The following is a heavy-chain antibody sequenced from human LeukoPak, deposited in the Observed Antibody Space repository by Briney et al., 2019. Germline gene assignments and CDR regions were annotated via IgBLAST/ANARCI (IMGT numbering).Heavy chain of an antibody. D-gene: IGHD3-10*01. Sequence: ASVKVSCKASGYTFTTYYIHWVRQAPGQGLEWMGIINPDGGRPTYGQKFQGRVTMTSDTSTSTAYMEVSSLRSEDTAVYYCARYIIAGSYSLFYYYGMDVWGQGTTVTVSS. J-gene: IGHJ6*02. CDR1: GYTFTTYY. CDR3: ARYIIAGSYSLFYYYGMDV. CDR2: INPDGGRP. V-gene: IGHV1-46*01.